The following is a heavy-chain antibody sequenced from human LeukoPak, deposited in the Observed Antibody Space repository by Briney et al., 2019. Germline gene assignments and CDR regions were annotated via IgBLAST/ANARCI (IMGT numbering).Heavy chain of an antibody. CDR2: IWYDGSNK. J-gene: IGHJ6*02. CDR3: ARDLGSSDTPDYYYYYGMDV. CDR1: GFTFSSYG. Sequence: GGSLRLSCAASGFTFSSYGMHWVRQAPGKGLEWVAVIWYDGSNKYYADSVKGRFTISRDNSKNTLYLQMNSLRAEDTAVYYCARDLGSSDTPDYYYYYGMDVWGQGTTVTVPS. V-gene: IGHV3-33*01. D-gene: IGHD6-6*01.